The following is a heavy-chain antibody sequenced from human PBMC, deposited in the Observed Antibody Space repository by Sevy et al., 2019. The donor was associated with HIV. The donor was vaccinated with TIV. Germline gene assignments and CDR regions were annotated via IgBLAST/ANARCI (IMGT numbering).Heavy chain of an antibody. J-gene: IGHJ4*02. CDR3: TRWKGAQSIFDY. CDR1: GFTFGDFA. V-gene: IGHV3-49*04. CDR2: LKSKRLDGTL. Sequence: GGSLRRSCTTSGFTFGDFAMNWVRQAPGKGLEWVAFLKSKRLDGTLNHAASVKGRFTMSRDASKGIAYLQMNDLKSEETGVYYWTRWKGAQSIFDYWGQGALVTVSS. D-gene: IGHD1-1*01.